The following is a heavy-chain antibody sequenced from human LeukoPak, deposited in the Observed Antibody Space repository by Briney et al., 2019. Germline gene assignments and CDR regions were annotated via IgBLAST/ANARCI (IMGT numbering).Heavy chain of an antibody. CDR3: ASAPNYYYDSSGYYFDY. CDR2: IYSGGST. Sequence: GGSLRLSCAASGFTVSSNYMSWVRQAPGKGLEWVSVIYSGGSTYYADSVKGRFTISRDNSKNTLYLQMNSLRAEDTAVYYCASAPNYYYDSSGYYFDYWGQGTLVTVSS. D-gene: IGHD3-22*01. J-gene: IGHJ4*02. CDR1: GFTVSSNY. V-gene: IGHV3-53*01.